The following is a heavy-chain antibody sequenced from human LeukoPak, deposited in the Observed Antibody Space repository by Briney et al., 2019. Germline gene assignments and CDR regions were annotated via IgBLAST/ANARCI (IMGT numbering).Heavy chain of an antibody. CDR2: IKHDGSEK. D-gene: IGHD5-12*01. V-gene: IGHV3-7*03. CDR1: GFTFSRHW. J-gene: IGHJ4*02. Sequence: GGSLRLSCAASGFTFSRHWMTWVRQAPGKGLEWVANIKHDGSEKNYVGSVKGRFTISRDNARNTLYLQINSLRAEDTAVYYCAKNGAYSGYDYIDYWGQGTLVTVSS. CDR3: AKNGAYSGYDYIDY.